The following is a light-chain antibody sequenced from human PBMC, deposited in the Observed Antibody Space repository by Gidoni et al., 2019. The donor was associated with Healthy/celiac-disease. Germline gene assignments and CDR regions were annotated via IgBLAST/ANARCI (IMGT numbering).Light chain of an antibody. CDR3: QQYNSLST. J-gene: IGKJ2*01. CDR1: QRISSW. V-gene: IGKV1-5*01. Sequence: DIQMTQSPATLSASVGDRVTITCRASQRISSWLAWYQQKPGKAPKLLIYDASSLERGVPSRFSGSGSGTAFTLTISSLQPDDFATYYCQQYNSLSTFGQGTKLEI. CDR2: DAS.